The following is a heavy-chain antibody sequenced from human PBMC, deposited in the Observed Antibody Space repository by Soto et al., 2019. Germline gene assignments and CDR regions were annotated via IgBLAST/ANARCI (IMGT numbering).Heavy chain of an antibody. CDR3: SRVGEIIGVY. V-gene: IGHV4-31*03. Sequence: QLQLQESGPGLVKPSQTLSLTCTVSGGSISCGGYYWGWIRQPPGKGLEWIGYIYYSGSTYYSPSLKSRVIMSVDTSKNQFSLKLSSVTAADTAVYYCSRVGEIIGVYWGQGILVTVSS. J-gene: IGHJ4*02. CDR2: IYYSGST. D-gene: IGHD3-10*01. CDR1: GGSISCGGYY.